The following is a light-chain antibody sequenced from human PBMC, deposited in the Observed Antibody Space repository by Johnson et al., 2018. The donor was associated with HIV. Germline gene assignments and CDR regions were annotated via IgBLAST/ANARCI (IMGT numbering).Light chain of an antibody. CDR3: GTWDSSLNAFV. Sequence: QSVLTQPPSVSAAPGQRVNISCSGHSSNIENYFVSWYQQLPGAAPRLLIYEDYKRPSGIPDRFSGSKSGASATLGITGLQTGDEADYYCGTWDSSLNAFVFGAGTRVTVL. CDR1: SSNIENYF. CDR2: EDY. V-gene: IGLV1-51*02. J-gene: IGLJ1*01.